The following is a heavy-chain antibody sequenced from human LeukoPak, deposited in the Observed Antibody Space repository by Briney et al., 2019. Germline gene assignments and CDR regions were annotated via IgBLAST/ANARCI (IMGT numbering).Heavy chain of an antibody. CDR1: GFTFSSYG. CDR2: ISTSGETT. CDR3: ASALESPFGGVFV. J-gene: IGHJ4*02. V-gene: IGHV3-23*01. D-gene: IGHD3-16*02. Sequence: GGSLRLSCAASGFTFSSYGFNWVRQAPGKGLEWISYISTSGETTYYADSVKGRFTISRDNSKNTLYLQMNSLRAEDTALYSCASALESPFGGVFVWGQGTLVTVSS.